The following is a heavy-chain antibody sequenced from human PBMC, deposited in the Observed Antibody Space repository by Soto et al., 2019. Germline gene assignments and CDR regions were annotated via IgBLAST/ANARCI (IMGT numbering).Heavy chain of an antibody. Sequence: QVQLQESGPGLVKPSQTLSLTCTVSGGSISSGDYYWSWIRQPPGKGLEWIGYIYYRGSTYYNPSRKSRVTISVDTAKSQFSLKLSSVTAADTAVYYCAREVVVVAATPLGAFDIWGQGTMVTVSS. D-gene: IGHD2-15*01. CDR2: IYYRGST. CDR1: GGSISSGDYY. V-gene: IGHV4-30-4*01. CDR3: AREVVVVAATPLGAFDI. J-gene: IGHJ3*02.